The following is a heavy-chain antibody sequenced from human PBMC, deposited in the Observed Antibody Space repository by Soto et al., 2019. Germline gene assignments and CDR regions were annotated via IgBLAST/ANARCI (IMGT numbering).Heavy chain of an antibody. CDR1: GLAFSIYS. CDR2: ISRSSSTT. J-gene: IGHJ4*02. CDR3: ASSSDYYDSSGYHVLYFDY. D-gene: IGHD3-22*01. V-gene: IGHV3-48*02. Sequence: GGSLILSCSASGLAFSIYSLNWVRQAPGKGLEWLSYISRSSSTTYYADSVKGRFTISRDNAKNSLYLQMNSLRDEDTALYYCASSSDYYDSSGYHVLYFDYWGQGNMVTVSS.